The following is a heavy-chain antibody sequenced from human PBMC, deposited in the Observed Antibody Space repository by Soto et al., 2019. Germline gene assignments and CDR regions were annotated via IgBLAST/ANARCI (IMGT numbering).Heavy chain of an antibody. CDR3: AHRYDYGEMRF. CDR2: IYWNANK. Sequence: QITLKESGPTLVKPTQTLTLTCTFSGFSLSTSGVGVVWIRQPPGKALEWLALIYWNANKLYSPSLKSRLTITKDTSKNQVVLTMTNMDPVDTATYYCAHRYDYGEMRFWGQGSLVTVSS. CDR1: GFSLSTSGVG. J-gene: IGHJ4*02. D-gene: IGHD3-16*01. V-gene: IGHV2-5*01.